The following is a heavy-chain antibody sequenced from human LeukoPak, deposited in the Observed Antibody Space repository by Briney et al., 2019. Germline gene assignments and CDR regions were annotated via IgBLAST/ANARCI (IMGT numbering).Heavy chain of an antibody. V-gene: IGHV3-30*03. Sequence: GGSLRLSCAASGFTFSSYGMHWVRQAPGKGLEWVAVISYDGSNKYYADSVKGRFTISRDNSKNTLYLQMNSLGAEDTAVYYCARALYQNIAAALDYWGQGTLVTVSS. D-gene: IGHD6-13*01. CDR1: GFTFSSYG. J-gene: IGHJ4*02. CDR3: ARALYQNIAAALDY. CDR2: ISYDGSNK.